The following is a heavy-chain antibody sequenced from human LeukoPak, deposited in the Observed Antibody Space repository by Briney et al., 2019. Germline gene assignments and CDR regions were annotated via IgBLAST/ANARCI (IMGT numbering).Heavy chain of an antibody. CDR1: GFTFSDYY. J-gene: IGHJ1*01. V-gene: IGHV3-11*01. D-gene: IGHD1-26*01. Sequence: PGGSLRLSCAASGFTFSDYYTSWIRQAPGKGLEWVSYISSSGNTIYYADSVKGRFTISRDNAKNSLYLQMNSLRAEDTAVYYCARSTRRDSEIALAEYFQHWGQGTLVTVSS. CDR2: ISSSGNTI. CDR3: ARSTRRDSEIALAEYFQH.